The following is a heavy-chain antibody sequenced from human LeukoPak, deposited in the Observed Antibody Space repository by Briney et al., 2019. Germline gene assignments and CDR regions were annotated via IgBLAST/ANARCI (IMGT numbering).Heavy chain of an antibody. J-gene: IGHJ4*02. CDR3: VSGRYFDWPPFDY. D-gene: IGHD3-9*01. CDR2: VSYDGSNK. CDR1: GFTFSSYG. V-gene: IGHV3-30*03. Sequence: GGSLRLSCAASGFTFSSYGMHWVRQAPGKGLEWVAVVSYDGSNKYYADSVKGRFTISRDNSKNTLYLQMNSLRAEDTAVYYCVSGRYFDWPPFDYWGQGTLVTVSS.